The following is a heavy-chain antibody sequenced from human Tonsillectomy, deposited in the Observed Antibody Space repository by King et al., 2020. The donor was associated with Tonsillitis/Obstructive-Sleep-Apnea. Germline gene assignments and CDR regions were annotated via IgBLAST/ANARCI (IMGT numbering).Heavy chain of an antibody. CDR3: ASDKAGFDY. D-gene: IGHD6-13*01. Sequence: QLQESGPGLVKPSETLSLTCTVSGGSISSSSYYWGWIRQPPGKGLEWIGSIYYSVSTYYNPAPKSRVTISVEPSKNQFSLKPSSVTAADTAVYYCASDKAGFDYWGQGTLVTVSS. V-gene: IGHV4-39*01. CDR2: IYYSVST. CDR1: GGSISSSSYY. J-gene: IGHJ4*02.